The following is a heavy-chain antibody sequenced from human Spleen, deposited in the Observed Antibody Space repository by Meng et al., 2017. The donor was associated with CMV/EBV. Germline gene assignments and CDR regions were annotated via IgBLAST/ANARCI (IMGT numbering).Heavy chain of an antibody. D-gene: IGHD5-12*01. CDR3: AREGALVATTLESYYGMDV. V-gene: IGHV1-2*02. CDR1: GYTFTDHY. CDR2: IHPQSGVT. Sequence: ASVKVSCKASGYTFTDHYFHWVRQAPGQGLEWMGWIHPQSGVTNYAQKFQARVTLTRDTSINTGYMELSRLTSDDTAVYYCAREGALVATTLESYYGMDVWGQGTTVTVSS. J-gene: IGHJ6*02.